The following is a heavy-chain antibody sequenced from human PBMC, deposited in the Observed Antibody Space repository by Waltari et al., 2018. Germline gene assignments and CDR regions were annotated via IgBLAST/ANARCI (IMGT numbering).Heavy chain of an antibody. CDR1: FPFSSYW. Sequence: EVLLVESGGDLVQPGGSLRLPCASFPFSSYWMSWVRQAPGKGLEWVAIINPDRSSIYYLDSVKGRFTISRDNAKKSLYLQMNSLRVEDTAVYYCAGDRESRWGQGTTVTVSS. J-gene: IGHJ6*02. CDR2: INPDRSSI. V-gene: IGHV3-7*01. CDR3: AGDRESR.